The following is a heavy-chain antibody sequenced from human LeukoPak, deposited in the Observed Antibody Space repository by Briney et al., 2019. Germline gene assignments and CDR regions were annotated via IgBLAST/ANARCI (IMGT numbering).Heavy chain of an antibody. J-gene: IGHJ6*03. V-gene: IGHV1-46*01. CDR1: GYTFTSYY. Sequence: PGASVKVSCKASGYTFTSYYMHWVRQAPGQGLEWMGIINPSGGSTSYAQKFQGRVTMTRDTSTSTVYMELSSLRSEDTAVYYCASSTSGDMYPAGYSSSWYRNHHYYYYMDVWGKGTTVTISS. CDR2: INPSGGST. CDR3: ASSTSGDMYPAGYSSSWYRNHHYYYYMDV. D-gene: IGHD6-13*01.